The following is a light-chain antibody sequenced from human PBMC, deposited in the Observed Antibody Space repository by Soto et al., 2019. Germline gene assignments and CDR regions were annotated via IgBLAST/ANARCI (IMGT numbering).Light chain of an antibody. CDR3: SSFTGSNYV. J-gene: IGLJ1*01. Sequence: QSVLAQPASVPGSPGQSITISCTGTISDVGGYNFVSWYQQYPGKAPKLMICDVSNRPSGVSNRFSGSKSGNTASLTISGLQAEDEADYYCSSFTGSNYVFGTGTKVTVL. CDR2: DVS. CDR1: ISDVGGYNF. V-gene: IGLV2-14*03.